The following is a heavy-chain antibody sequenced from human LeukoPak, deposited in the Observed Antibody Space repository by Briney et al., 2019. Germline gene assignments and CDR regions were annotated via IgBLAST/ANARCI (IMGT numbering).Heavy chain of an antibody. CDR2: SYYSGRT. J-gene: IGHJ6*02. CDR3: ALQKATYYFYYGMDV. CDR1: GVSVSSGSYY. Sequence: SETLSLTCTVSGVSVSSGSYYWSWIRQPPGQGLEWLGYSYYSGRTNYNPSLRRLVIISVDAPKNQYSLKLSSVTAADTAVYYCALQKATYYFYYGMDVWGQGTTVTVSS. V-gene: IGHV4-61*01.